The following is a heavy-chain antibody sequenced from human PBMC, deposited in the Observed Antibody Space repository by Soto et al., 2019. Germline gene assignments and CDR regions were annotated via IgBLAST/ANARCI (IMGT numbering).Heavy chain of an antibody. CDR1: GGTFSSYT. J-gene: IGHJ5*02. CDR2: IIPILGIA. CDR3: AREHSGSGYNWFDP. Sequence: QVQLVQSGAEVKKPGSSVKVSCKASGGTFSSYTISWVRQAPGQGLEWMGRIIPILGIANYAQKFQGRVTITADKSTSTAYMELSSLRSEDTAVYYCAREHSGSGYNWFDPWGQGTLVTVSS. V-gene: IGHV1-69*08. D-gene: IGHD6-13*01.